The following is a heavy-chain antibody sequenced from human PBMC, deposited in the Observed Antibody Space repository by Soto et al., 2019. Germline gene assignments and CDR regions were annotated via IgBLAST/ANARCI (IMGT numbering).Heavy chain of an antibody. Sequence: GESLKISCEVFGYSFTNYWITWVRQMPGKGHEWVGRIDPSDSYTKYSPSFQGHVTISADKSISTVYLQWSSLKASDTAIYYCARHMSGYYYGMAVWGQGTAVTVSS. V-gene: IGHV5-10-1*01. CDR3: ARHMSGYYYGMAV. J-gene: IGHJ6*02. CDR2: IDPSDSYT. D-gene: IGHD3-10*02. CDR1: GYSFTNYW.